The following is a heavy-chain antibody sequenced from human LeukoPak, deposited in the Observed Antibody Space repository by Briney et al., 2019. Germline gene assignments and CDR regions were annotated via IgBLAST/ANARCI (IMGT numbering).Heavy chain of an antibody. CDR2: LTVDGSNK. CDR3: AKSARRYCSGGSCYYFDY. V-gene: IGHV3-30*02. Sequence: PGGAPRLSCAASGVTFSSYWMHWVRPAPGQGVGGVGFLTVDGSNKYYADSVKGRFTISRDNSKNTLYLQMNSLRAEDTAVYYCAKSARRYCSGGSCYYFDYWGQGTLVTVSS. CDR1: GVTFSSYW. J-gene: IGHJ4*02. D-gene: IGHD2-15*01.